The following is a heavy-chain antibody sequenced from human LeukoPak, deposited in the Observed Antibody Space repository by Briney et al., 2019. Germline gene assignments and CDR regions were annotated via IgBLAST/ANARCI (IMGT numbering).Heavy chain of an antibody. Sequence: AASVKVSCKASGYTFTSYDINWVRQATGQGLEWMGWMNPNSGNTGYAQKFQGRVTMTRNTSISTAYMELNSLRADDTAVYYCARREYGDLHNWFDPWGQGTLVTVSS. D-gene: IGHD4-17*01. CDR2: MNPNSGNT. CDR1: GYTFTSYD. J-gene: IGHJ5*02. CDR3: ARREYGDLHNWFDP. V-gene: IGHV1-8*01.